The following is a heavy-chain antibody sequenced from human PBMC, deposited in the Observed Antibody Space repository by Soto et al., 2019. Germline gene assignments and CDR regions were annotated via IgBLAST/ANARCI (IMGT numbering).Heavy chain of an antibody. CDR3: ARVNRGAFDH. CDR1: GGSIHDYY. Sequence: QVQLQESGPGLVKPSQTLSLTCTVSGGSIHDYYWVWIRQPPGKGLEWIGSIFYTGSTDYNPSLKSRVTLSLATSKIQFSLNLSSVTAADTAVYYCARVNRGAFDHWGQGALVTVSS. V-gene: IGHV4-59*01. CDR2: IFYTGST. J-gene: IGHJ4*02.